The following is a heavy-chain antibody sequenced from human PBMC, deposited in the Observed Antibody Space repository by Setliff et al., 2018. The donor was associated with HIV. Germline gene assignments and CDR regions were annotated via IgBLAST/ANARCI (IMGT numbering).Heavy chain of an antibody. V-gene: IGHV4-4*07. Sequence: SETLSLTCYVTDDPISSYYWSWVRQPTGKGLEWIGRLYVSGDTNYNPSLKSRVTMSLDTSKKHFSLNLKSVTAADTAVYYCALTGHRLLRGYMDVWGKGTTVTVSS. CDR3: ALTGHRLLRGYMDV. CDR2: LYVSGDT. CDR1: DDPISSYY. J-gene: IGHJ6*03. D-gene: IGHD2-15*01.